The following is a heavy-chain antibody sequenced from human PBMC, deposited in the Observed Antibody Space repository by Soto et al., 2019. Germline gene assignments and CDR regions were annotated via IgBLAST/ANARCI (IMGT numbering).Heavy chain of an antibody. Sequence: QVQLQESGPGLVKPSETLSLTCTVSGGSISSYYWSWIRQPPGKGLEWIGYIYYSGSTNYNPSLKSRVTISVDTSKNQFSLKLSSVTAADTAVYYCARKMVVAATGSLTWFDPWGQGTLVTVSS. V-gene: IGHV4-59*01. CDR3: ARKMVVAATGSLTWFDP. D-gene: IGHD2-15*01. CDR1: GGSISSYY. J-gene: IGHJ5*02. CDR2: IYYSGST.